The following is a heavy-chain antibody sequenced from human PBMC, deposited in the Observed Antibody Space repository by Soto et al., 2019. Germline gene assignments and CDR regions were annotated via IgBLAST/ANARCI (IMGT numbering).Heavy chain of an antibody. CDR1: GDSVSSNSAA. CDR2: TYYRSKWYN. Sequence: SQTLSLTCVISGDSVSSNSAAWNWIRQSPSRGLEWLGRTYYRSKWYNDYAVSVKGRITINPDTSKNQFSLQLNSVTPEDTAVYYCARDPPPCWSSTSCYTWAWFDPWGQGTLVTVSS. CDR3: ARDPPPCWSSTSCYTWAWFDP. J-gene: IGHJ5*02. D-gene: IGHD2-2*02. V-gene: IGHV6-1*01.